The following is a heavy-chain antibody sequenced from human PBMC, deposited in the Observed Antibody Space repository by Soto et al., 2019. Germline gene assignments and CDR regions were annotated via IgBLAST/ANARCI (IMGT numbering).Heavy chain of an antibody. CDR1: GFTFSSYD. V-gene: IGHV3-72*01. CDR2: SRNKANSYTT. Sequence: GGSLRLSCAASGFTFSSYDMHWVRQATGKGLEWVGRSRNKANSYTTEYAASVAGRFTVSRDDSKNSLYLQMNSLKADDTAIYYCARGNRAFDIWGQGTLVTVS. J-gene: IGHJ3*02. CDR3: ARGNRAFDI.